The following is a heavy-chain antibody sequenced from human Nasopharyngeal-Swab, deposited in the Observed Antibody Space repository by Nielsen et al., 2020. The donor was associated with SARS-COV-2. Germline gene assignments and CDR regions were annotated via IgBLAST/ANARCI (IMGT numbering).Heavy chain of an antibody. J-gene: IGHJ3*02. CDR1: GFTFGDYA. CDR2: IRSKTSGGAP. D-gene: IGHD1-26*01. Sequence: GESLKISCTTTGFTFGDYAMSWFRQAPGKGLEWVGFIRSKTSGGAPDYAASVKGRFTISRVGAESIADLQMNSLETEDTGVYYCARSVGSFYGQGAFDIWGQGTMVTVSS. V-gene: IGHV3-49*01. CDR3: ARSVGSFYGQGAFDI.